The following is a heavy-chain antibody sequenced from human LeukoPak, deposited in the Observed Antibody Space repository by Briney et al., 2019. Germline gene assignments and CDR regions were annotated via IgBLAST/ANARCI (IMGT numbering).Heavy chain of an antibody. D-gene: IGHD2-2*01. CDR2: INHSGST. CDR1: GGSFSGYY. CDR3: ARAPIVVVPAAGTGWFDP. J-gene: IGHJ5*02. Sequence: SETLSLTCAVYGGSFSGYYWSWIRQPPGKGLEWIGEINHSGSTNYNPSLKSRSSIPVDTSKNQFSLKLSSVTAADTAVYYCARAPIVVVPAAGTGWFDPWGQGTLVTVSS. V-gene: IGHV4-34*01.